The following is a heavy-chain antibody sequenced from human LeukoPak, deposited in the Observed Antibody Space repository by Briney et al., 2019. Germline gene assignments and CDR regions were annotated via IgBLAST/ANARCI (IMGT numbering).Heavy chain of an antibody. CDR3: ARVGTWELQRVFDY. D-gene: IGHD1-26*01. J-gene: IGHJ4*02. CDR2: IQRGGSES. CDR1: GFTFTDYW. V-gene: IGHV3-7*01. Sequence: GGSLRLSCAASGFTFTDYWMTWVRQVPGKGLEWVANIQRGGSESYYVDSVKGRFTISRENAKNSLYLQMDSLRIEDTAVYYCARVGTWELQRVFDYWGQGTLVTVSS.